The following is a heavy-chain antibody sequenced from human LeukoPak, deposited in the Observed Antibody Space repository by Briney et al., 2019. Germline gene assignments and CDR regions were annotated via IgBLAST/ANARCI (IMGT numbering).Heavy chain of an antibody. V-gene: IGHV4-39*07. CDR1: GASPSSTSYY. CDR2: ITVSGTT. CDR3: ARIGVRSVIIVGVFDY. D-gene: IGHD3-10*01. Sequence: PSETLSLTCSLSGASPSSTSYYWGWIRRPPGRGLEWIGSITVSGTTFNSPSLESRFTISADTTKNQFSLKLSSVTATNTAVYYGARIGVRSVIIVGVFDYWGQGIRVTVSS. J-gene: IGHJ4*02.